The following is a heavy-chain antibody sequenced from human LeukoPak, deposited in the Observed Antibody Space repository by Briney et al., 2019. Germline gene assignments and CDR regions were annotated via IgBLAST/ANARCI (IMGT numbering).Heavy chain of an antibody. CDR1: RFTFNRYG. Sequence: GGSLRLSCTASRFTFNRYGMHWVRQAPGKRLEWVANIKQDGSEKYYVDSVKGRFTISRDNADNSLYLQMNSLRAEDTAVYYCARGRGGLLWFGEFNSWGQGTLVTVSS. D-gene: IGHD3-10*01. CDR3: ARGRGGLLWFGEFNS. V-gene: IGHV3-7*01. J-gene: IGHJ4*02. CDR2: IKQDGSEK.